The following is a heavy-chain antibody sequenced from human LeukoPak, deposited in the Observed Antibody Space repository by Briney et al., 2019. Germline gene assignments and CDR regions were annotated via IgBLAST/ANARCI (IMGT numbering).Heavy chain of an antibody. Sequence: PGGSLRLSCDTSGFNFDDYAMHWVRRAPGKGLEWVAGISWNSETIAYADSVKGRFTISRDNGKNSLYLDMSSLRSEDTAFYYCAKDYEFSSSWYDHWGQGTLVAVSS. J-gene: IGHJ5*02. CDR1: GFNFDDYA. CDR2: ISWNSETI. V-gene: IGHV3-9*01. D-gene: IGHD6-19*01. CDR3: AKDYEFSSSWYDH.